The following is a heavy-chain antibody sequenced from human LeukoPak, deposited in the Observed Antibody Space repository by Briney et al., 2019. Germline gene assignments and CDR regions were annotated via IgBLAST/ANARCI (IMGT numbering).Heavy chain of an antibody. J-gene: IGHJ4*02. D-gene: IGHD5-12*01. CDR2: ISYDGSNK. CDR1: GFTFSSYG. CDR3: AKDGVDIVATMGVDY. V-gene: IGHV3-30*18. Sequence: AGGSLRLSCAASGFTFSSYGMHWVRQAPGKGLEWVAVISYDGSNKYYADSVKGRFTISRDNSKNTLYLQMNSLRAEDTAVYYCAKDGVDIVATMGVDYWGQGTLVTVSS.